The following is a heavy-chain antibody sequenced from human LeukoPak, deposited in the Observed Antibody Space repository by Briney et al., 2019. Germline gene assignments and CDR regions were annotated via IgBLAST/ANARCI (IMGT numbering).Heavy chain of an antibody. CDR2: INHSGST. CDR3: ARGRQLRYFDWLGNWFDP. Sequence: SETLSLTCAVYGGSFSGYYWSWIRQPPGKGLEWIGEINHSGSTNYNPSLKSRVTISVDTSKNQFSLKLSSVTAADTAVYYCARGRQLRYFDWLGNWFDPWGQGTLVTVSS. V-gene: IGHV4-34*01. CDR1: GGSFSGYY. D-gene: IGHD3-9*01. J-gene: IGHJ5*02.